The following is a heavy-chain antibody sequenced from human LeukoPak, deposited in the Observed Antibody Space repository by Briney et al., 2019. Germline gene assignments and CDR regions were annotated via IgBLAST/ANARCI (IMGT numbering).Heavy chain of an antibody. Sequence: ASVKVSCKASGGTFSSYAISWVRQAPGQGLEWMGGIIPIFGTANYAQKFQGRVTITADKSTSTAYMELSSLRSEDTAVYYCARVHLRYFDWLFHPKYWFDPWGQGTLVTVSS. CDR2: IIPIFGTA. V-gene: IGHV1-69*06. J-gene: IGHJ5*02. D-gene: IGHD3-9*01. CDR1: GGTFSSYA. CDR3: ARVHLRYFDWLFHPKYWFDP.